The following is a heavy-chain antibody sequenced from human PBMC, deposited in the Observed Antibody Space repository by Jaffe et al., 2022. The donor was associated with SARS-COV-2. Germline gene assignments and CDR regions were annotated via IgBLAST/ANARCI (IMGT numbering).Heavy chain of an antibody. CDR3: ARNYYGSGSYYKTRYYYYYMDV. CDR1: GGSISSSSYY. J-gene: IGHJ6*03. CDR2: IYYSGST. V-gene: IGHV4-39*01. D-gene: IGHD3-10*01. Sequence: QLQLQESGPGLVKPSETLSLTCTVSGGSISSSSYYWGWIRQPPGKGLEWIGSIYYSGSTYYNPSLKSRVTISVDTSKNQFSLKLSSVTAADTAVYYCARNYYGSGSYYKTRYYYYYMDVWGKGTTVTVSS.